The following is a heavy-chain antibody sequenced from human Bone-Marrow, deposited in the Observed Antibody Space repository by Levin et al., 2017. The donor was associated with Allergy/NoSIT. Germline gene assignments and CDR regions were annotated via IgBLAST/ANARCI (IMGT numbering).Heavy chain of an antibody. J-gene: IGHJ3*02. CDR2: IVVGSGNT. D-gene: IGHD2-2*01. CDR3: AAEGYCSSTSCYAGSDAFDI. Sequence: GASVKVSCKASGFTFTSSAMQWVRQARGQRLEWIGWIVVGSGNTNYAQKFQERVTITRDMSTSTAYMELSSLRSEDTAVYYCAAEGYCSSTSCYAGSDAFDIWGQGTMVTVSS. CDR1: GFTFTSSA. V-gene: IGHV1-58*02.